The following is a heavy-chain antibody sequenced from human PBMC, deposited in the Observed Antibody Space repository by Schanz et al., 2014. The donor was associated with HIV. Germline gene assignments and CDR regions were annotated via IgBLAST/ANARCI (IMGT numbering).Heavy chain of an antibody. D-gene: IGHD2-15*01. CDR1: GGTFSIYA. CDR2: IVPISGSA. V-gene: IGHV1-69*06. Sequence: QVQLVQSGAEVKKPGSSVKVSCKASGGTFSIYAISWVRQAPGQGLEWLGGIVPISGSANYPQKFQGRVTITADKSTSSVYMELSSLKSEDTAVYYCARTHYSVVSSRAMDVWGQGTTVTVSS. J-gene: IGHJ6*02. CDR3: ARTHYSVVSSRAMDV.